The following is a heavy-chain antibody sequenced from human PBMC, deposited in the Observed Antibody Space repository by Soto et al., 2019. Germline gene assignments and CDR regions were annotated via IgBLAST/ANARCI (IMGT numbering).Heavy chain of an antibody. D-gene: IGHD3-10*01. J-gene: IGHJ5*02. CDR2: ISSNGGST. Sequence: PGGSLRLSCAASGFTFSSYAMHWVRQAPGKGLEYVSAISSNGGSTYYANSVKGRFTISRDNSKNTLYLQMGSLRAEDMAVYYFARDQRRTPGITFVRGVIITVGFDPWGQGTLVTVSS. CDR3: ARDQRRTPGITFVRGVIITVGFDP. V-gene: IGHV3-64*01. CDR1: GFTFSSYA.